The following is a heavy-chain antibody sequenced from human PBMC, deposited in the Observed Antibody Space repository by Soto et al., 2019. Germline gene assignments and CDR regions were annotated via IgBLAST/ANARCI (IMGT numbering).Heavy chain of an antibody. CDR3: AWSGTNWFAA. D-gene: IGHD3-3*01. CDR2: ILSGGTT. Sequence: GSLRLSCTASGFIFSDAWLVWVRQAPGKGLEWVGRILSGGTTDYSAPVKGRFTISRDDSKSTFYLQMNSLKTEDSAVYFCAWSGTNWFAAWGQGALVTVSS. J-gene: IGHJ5*02. CDR1: GFIFSDAW. V-gene: IGHV3-15*01.